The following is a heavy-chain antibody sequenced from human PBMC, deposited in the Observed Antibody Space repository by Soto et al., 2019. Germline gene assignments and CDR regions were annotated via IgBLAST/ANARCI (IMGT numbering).Heavy chain of an antibody. CDR1: GYTLSELN. Sequence: ASVKVSCKVSGYTLSELNLHWVRQAPGKGLEWLGGFDPAKDETLYAQKVQGRITVTEDTSTVTAYMELTSLTSEDTAVYYCARAPLLVGVTIYENYFDYWGQGTLVTVSS. CDR3: ARAPLLVGVTIYENYFDY. CDR2: FDPAKDET. D-gene: IGHD3-3*01. V-gene: IGHV1-24*01. J-gene: IGHJ4*02.